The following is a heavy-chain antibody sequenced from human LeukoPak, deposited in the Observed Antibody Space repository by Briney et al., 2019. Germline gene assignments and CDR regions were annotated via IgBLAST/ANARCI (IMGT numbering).Heavy chain of an antibody. CDR1: GFFFDDYG. CDR2: ISWQSNTR. Sequence: GGSLRLSCAASGFFFDDYGMHWVRQVAGKGLEWVSGISWQSNTRKYADSVRGRFTISRDNAKSSLYLQMNSLKLEDTALYYCVKDRDFWSGLDVWGQGTMVTVS. D-gene: IGHD3-3*01. V-gene: IGHV3-9*01. J-gene: IGHJ6*02. CDR3: VKDRDFWSGLDV.